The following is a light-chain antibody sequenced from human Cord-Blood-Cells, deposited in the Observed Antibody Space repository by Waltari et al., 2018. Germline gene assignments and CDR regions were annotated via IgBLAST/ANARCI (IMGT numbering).Light chain of an antibody. CDR2: EVS. V-gene: IGLV2-8*01. CDR1: SSDVGGYNY. CDR3: SSYAGSNNVV. J-gene: IGLJ2*01. Sequence: QSALTQPPSASGSPGQSVTISCTGTSSDVGGYNYVSWYQQHPGKAPKLMIYEVSKRPAGAPVRLHGSKAGTTASLTVSGLQAEDEADYYCSSYAGSNNVVFGGGTKLTVL.